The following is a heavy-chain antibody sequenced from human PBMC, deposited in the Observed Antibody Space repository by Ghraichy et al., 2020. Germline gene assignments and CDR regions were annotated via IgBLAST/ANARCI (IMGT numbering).Heavy chain of an antibody. D-gene: IGHD3-3*01. V-gene: IGHV3-23*01. J-gene: IGHJ5*02. Sequence: GGSLRLSCAASGFTFAKSAMSWVRQAPGKGLQWVSKISDVSDNIYYEDSVKGRFTVSRDNSKNTLFLQMKNLRVEDTGIYYCAKVFDFWSGYYRDGGWLAPWGQGTLVTVSP. CDR2: ISDVSDNI. CDR1: GFTFAKSA. CDR3: AKVFDFWSGYYRDGGWLAP.